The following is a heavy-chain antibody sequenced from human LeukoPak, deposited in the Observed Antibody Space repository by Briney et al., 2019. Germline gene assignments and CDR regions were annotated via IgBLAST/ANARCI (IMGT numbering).Heavy chain of an antibody. CDR3: AKESFYGPSYYYGMDV. CDR2: ISGSGDST. D-gene: IGHD2/OR15-2a*01. J-gene: IGHJ6*02. V-gene: IGHV3-23*01. CDR1: GFTFTNYA. Sequence: GGSLRLSCAASGFTFTNYAINWVRQAPGKGLEWVSTISGSGDSTYYADSVKGRFTISRDNSKNTVYLQVNSLRAEDTALYYCAKESFYGPSYYYGMDVWGQGTTVTVSS.